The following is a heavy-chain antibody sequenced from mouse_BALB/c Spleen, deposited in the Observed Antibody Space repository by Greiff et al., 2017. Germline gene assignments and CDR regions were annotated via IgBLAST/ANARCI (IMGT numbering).Heavy chain of an antibody. CDR2: IHPNSGNT. CDR3: ARDYGYAMYY. D-gene: IGHD1-1*01. Sequence: QVQLQQPGSLLVRPGASVKLSCKASGYTFTSSWMHWAKQRPGQGLEWIGEIHPNSGNTNYNEKFKGKATLTVDTSSSTAYVDLSSLTSEDSAVYYCARDYGYAMYYWGQGTSVTVSS. J-gene: IGHJ4*01. CDR1: GYTFTSSW. V-gene: IGHV1S130*01.